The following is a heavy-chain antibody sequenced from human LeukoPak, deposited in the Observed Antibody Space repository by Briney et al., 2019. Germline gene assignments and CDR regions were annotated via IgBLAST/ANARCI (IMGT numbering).Heavy chain of an antibody. CDR1: GFTFSSYS. D-gene: IGHD3-22*01. Sequence: GGSLRLSCAASGFTFSSYSMNWVRQAPGKGLEWVSSISSSSSYIYYADSVKGRFTISRDNAKNSLYLQMNSLRAEDTAVYYCARANYYDSSGYIETPYYYYGMDVWGQGTTVTVSS. CDR3: ARANYYDSSGYIETPYYYYGMDV. J-gene: IGHJ6*02. CDR2: ISSSSSYI. V-gene: IGHV3-21*01.